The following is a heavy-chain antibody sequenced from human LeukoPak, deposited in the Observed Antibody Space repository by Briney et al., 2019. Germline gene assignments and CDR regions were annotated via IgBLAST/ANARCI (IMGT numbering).Heavy chain of an antibody. J-gene: IGHJ4*02. CDR3: TGNYYGSGSYADFDY. Sequence: RGSLRLSCAPSGFTFSGSALHWVREASGKGLEWVGRIRSTANGYATAYAASVKGRFTISRDDSKNTAYLQMDSLKTEDTAVYYCTGNYYGSGSYADFDYWGQGTLVTVSS. CDR1: GFTFSGSA. V-gene: IGHV3-73*01. D-gene: IGHD3-10*01. CDR2: IRSTANGYAT.